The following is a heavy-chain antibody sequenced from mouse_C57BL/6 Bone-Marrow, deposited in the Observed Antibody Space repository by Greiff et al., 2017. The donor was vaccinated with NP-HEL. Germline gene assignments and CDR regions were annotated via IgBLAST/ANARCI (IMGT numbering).Heavy chain of an antibody. J-gene: IGHJ2*01. Sequence: EVKLMESGAELVRPGASVKLSCTASGFNIKDDYMHWVKQRPEQGLEWIGWIDPENGDTEYASKFQGKATITADTSSNTAYLQLSSLTSEDTAVYYCTTEDGDYWGQGTTLTVSS. CDR3: TTEDGDY. CDR2: IDPENGDT. CDR1: GFNIKDDY. V-gene: IGHV14-4*01.